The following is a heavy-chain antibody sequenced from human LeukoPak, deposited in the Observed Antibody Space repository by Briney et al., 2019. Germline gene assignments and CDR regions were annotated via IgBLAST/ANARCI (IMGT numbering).Heavy chain of an antibody. CDR1: GFTFSSYA. J-gene: IGHJ6*02. CDR2: ISYDGSNK. CDR3: AKGYTVLYYYGMDV. V-gene: IGHV3-30-3*01. Sequence: GGSLRLSCAASGFTFSSYAMHWVRQAPGKGLEWVAVISYDGSNKYYADSVKGRFTISRDNSKNTLYLQMNSLRAEDTAVYYCAKGYTVLYYYGMDVWGQGTTVTVSS. D-gene: IGHD4-17*01.